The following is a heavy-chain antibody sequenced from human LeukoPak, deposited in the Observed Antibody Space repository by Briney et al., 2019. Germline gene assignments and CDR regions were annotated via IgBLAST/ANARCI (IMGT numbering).Heavy chain of an antibody. V-gene: IGHV1-2*02. D-gene: IGHD3-10*01. CDR1: GYTFTGYY. Sequence: ASVKVSCKASGYTFTGYYMHWVRQAPGQGLEWMGWINPNSGGTNYAQKFQGRVTMTRDTSISTAYMELSRLRSDDTAVYYCARGHGTMVRGVIIIGYWGQGTLVTVSS. CDR3: ARGHGTMVRGVIIIGY. J-gene: IGHJ4*02. CDR2: INPNSGGT.